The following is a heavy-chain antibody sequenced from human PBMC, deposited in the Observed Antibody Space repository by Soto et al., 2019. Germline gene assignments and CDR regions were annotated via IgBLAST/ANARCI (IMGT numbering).Heavy chain of an antibody. V-gene: IGHV1-58*01. CDR1: GFTFTSSA. Sequence: SVKVSCKASGFTFTSSAVQWVRQAHGQRLEWIGWIVVGSGNTNYAQKFQERVTITRDMSTSTAYMELSSLRSEDTAVYYCAAMRYFDWLSLGYYFDYWGQGTLVTVSS. J-gene: IGHJ4*02. CDR2: IVVGSGNT. CDR3: AAMRYFDWLSLGYYFDY. D-gene: IGHD3-9*01.